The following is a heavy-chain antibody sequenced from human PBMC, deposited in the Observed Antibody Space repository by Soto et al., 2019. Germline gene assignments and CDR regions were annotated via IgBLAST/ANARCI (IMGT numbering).Heavy chain of an antibody. CDR3: ARVRQLVGYFYYYMDV. Sequence: QVQLLQSGAEVKKPGASVKVSCKASGYTFTNYGITWVRQAPGQGLEWMGWISAYNGDTHYTQRLQGRVTMTTDTSTSTAYMERRGLRSDDTAVYYFARVRQLVGYFYYYMDVWGKGTTVTVSS. CDR2: ISAYNGDT. V-gene: IGHV1-18*01. CDR1: GYTFTNYG. D-gene: IGHD6-6*01. J-gene: IGHJ6*03.